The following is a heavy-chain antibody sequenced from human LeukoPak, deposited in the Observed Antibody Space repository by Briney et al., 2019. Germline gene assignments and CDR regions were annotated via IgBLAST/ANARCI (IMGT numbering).Heavy chain of an antibody. CDR2: IYPGDSDT. Sequence: GESLKISCQGSGYSFTSYWIGWVRQMPGKGLEWMGIIYPGDSDTRYSPSFQGQVTISADKPISTAYLQWSSLKASDTAMYYCARRAGWEELSPSEVDYWGQGTLVTVSS. CDR3: ARRAGWEELSPSEVDY. J-gene: IGHJ4*02. CDR1: GYSFTSYW. V-gene: IGHV5-51*01. D-gene: IGHD3-16*02.